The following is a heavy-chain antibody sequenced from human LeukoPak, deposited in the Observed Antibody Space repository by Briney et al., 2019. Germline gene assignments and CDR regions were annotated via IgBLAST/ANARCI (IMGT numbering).Heavy chain of an antibody. CDR2: ILASGSTT. CDR3: AKDPHIVATIGD. Sequence: GGSLRLSCAASGFTFGTYAMNWVRQAPGKGLEWVSGILASGSTTYYADSVKGRFTISRDNSKNTLYLQMNSLRAEDTAVYYCAKDPHIVATIGDWGQGTLVTVSS. J-gene: IGHJ4*02. V-gene: IGHV3-23*01. D-gene: IGHD5-12*01. CDR1: GFTFGTYA.